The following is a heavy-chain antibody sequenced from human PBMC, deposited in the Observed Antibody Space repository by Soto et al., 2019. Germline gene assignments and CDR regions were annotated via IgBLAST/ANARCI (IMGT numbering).Heavy chain of an antibody. J-gene: IGHJ4*02. Sequence: QLHLQESGPGLVKPSETLSLTCTVSGVSISSSGDYWGWIRQPPGKGLEWIGTFFSAEKTYYHPSLKSRLTISVDTSKNPFSLNLSSVTAADTAVYYCARLPRTTVHGTGADYWGQGTLVTVSS. V-gene: IGHV4-39*01. CDR1: GVSISSSGDY. D-gene: IGHD4-17*01. CDR2: FFSAEKT. CDR3: ARLPRTTVHGTGADY.